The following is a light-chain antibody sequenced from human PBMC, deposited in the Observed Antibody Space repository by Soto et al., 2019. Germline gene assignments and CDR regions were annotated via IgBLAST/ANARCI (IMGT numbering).Light chain of an antibody. CDR3: QHYGASFAA. Sequence: IVLTQSPGTLSVSPGESATLSCGASQSVSSKLAWYRQARGQPPRLLIYDASTRATDTPARFSGSGSGTDFTLTITRVEPADFAVYYCQHYGASFAAFGPGTQVEV. CDR2: DAS. J-gene: IGKJ1*01. CDR1: QSVSSK. V-gene: IGKV3-20*01.